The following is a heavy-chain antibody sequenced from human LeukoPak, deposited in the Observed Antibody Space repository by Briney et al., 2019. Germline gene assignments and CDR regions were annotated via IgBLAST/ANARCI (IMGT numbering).Heavy chain of an antibody. Sequence: PGGSLRLSCAASGFTFDDYAMHWVRQAPGKGLEWVSGISWNSGSIGYADSVKGRFTISRDNAKNSLYLQMNSLRAEDMALYYCAKDLGSSGWYDAFGIWGQGTMVTVSS. CDR3: AKDLGSSGWYDAFGI. V-gene: IGHV3-9*03. J-gene: IGHJ3*02. CDR2: ISWNSGSI. CDR1: GFTFDDYA. D-gene: IGHD6-19*01.